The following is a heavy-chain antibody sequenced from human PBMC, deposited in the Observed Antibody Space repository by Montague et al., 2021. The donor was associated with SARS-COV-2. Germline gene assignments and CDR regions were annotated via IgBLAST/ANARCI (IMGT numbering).Heavy chain of an antibody. D-gene: IGHD2/OR15-2a*01. Sequence: SETLSLTCTVSDGSISSYYWSWIRQPPGKGLEWIGYIYYSGSTNXNPSLKSRVTISVDTSKNQFSLRLSSVTAADTAVYYCARDLPPSRPRNPVWGQGTLVTVSS. CDR2: IYYSGST. CDR3: ARDLPPSRPRNPV. V-gene: IGHV4-59*01. J-gene: IGHJ4*02. CDR1: DGSISSYY.